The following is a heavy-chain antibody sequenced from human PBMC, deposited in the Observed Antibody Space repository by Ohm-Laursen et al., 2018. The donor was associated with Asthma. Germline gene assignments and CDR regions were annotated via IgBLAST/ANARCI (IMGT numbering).Heavy chain of an antibody. CDR2: INTGTGDT. V-gene: IGHV1-3*04. D-gene: IGHD6-6*01. CDR3: VRWRSSVNYYGMDV. J-gene: IGHJ6*02. CDR1: GRTFTSYT. Sequence: ASVKVSCKPSGRTFTSYTMQWVRQAPGQRLEWMGWINTGTGDTYYSQKFQGRVTITTDTSATTAFLELGSLRCEDTAVYYCVRWRSSVNYYGMDVWGQGTTVTVSS.